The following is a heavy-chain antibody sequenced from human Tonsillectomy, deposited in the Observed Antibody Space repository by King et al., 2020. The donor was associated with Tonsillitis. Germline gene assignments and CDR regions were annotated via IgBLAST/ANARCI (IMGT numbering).Heavy chain of an antibody. V-gene: IGHV1-46*03. CDR3: ARDLGGRYYEVYFDY. CDR2: INPSCGST. J-gene: IGHJ4*02. Sequence: QWVRQAPGQGLEWRVIINPSCGSTSYAQKFQGRDTMTRDTSTSTFYMELSSLRSEDTAVYYCARDLGGRYYEVYFDYWGQGTLVTVSS. D-gene: IGHD1-26*01.